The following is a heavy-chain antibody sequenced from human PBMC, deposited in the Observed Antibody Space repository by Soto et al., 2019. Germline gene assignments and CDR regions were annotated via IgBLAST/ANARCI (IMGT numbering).Heavy chain of an antibody. D-gene: IGHD3-3*01. Sequence: PGGSLRLSCAASGFTFSGSAMHWVRQASGKGLEWVGRIRSKANSYATAYAASVKGRFTISRDDSKNTAYLQMNSLKTEDTAVYYCTRLTDRITIFGVDPLDVWGKGTTVTVSS. V-gene: IGHV3-73*01. CDR3: TRLTDRITIFGVDPLDV. J-gene: IGHJ6*04. CDR2: IRSKANSYAT. CDR1: GFTFSGSA.